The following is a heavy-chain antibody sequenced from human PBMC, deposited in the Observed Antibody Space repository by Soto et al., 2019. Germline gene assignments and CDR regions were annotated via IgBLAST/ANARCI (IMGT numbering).Heavy chain of an antibody. CDR3: ARAPLIVVVPAATSYYYYGMDV. V-gene: IGHV4-30-4*01. D-gene: IGHD2-2*01. CDR2: IYYSGST. J-gene: IGHJ6*02. CDR1: GGSISSGDYY. Sequence: KTSETLSLTCTVSGGSISSGDYYWSWIRQPPGKGLEWIGYIYYSGSTYYNPSLKSRVTISVDTSKNQFSLKLSSVTAADTAVYYCARAPLIVVVPAATSYYYYGMDVWGQGTTVTVSS.